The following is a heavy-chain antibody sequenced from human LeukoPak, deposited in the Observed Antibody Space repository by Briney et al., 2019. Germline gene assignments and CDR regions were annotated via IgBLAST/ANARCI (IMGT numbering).Heavy chain of an antibody. CDR2: IKHDGSEK. D-gene: IGHD6-19*01. CDR1: GFTFSSYW. CDR3: ARVPSSGWYYLDS. J-gene: IGHJ4*02. Sequence: GGSLRLSCAASGFTFSSYWMTWVRQAPGKGLEWVANIKHDGSEKYYVDSVKGRFTISRDNAKKSLYLQMDGLRDEDTAVYYCARVPSSGWYYLDSWGQGTLVTVSP. V-gene: IGHV3-7*01.